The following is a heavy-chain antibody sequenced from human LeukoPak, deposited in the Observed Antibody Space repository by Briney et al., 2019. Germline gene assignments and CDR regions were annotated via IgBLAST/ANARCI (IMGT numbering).Heavy chain of an antibody. D-gene: IGHD2-2*01. Sequence: GGSLRLSCAASGFTFSNAWMSWVRQAPGKGLEWVGRIKSKTDGGTTDYAAPVKGRFTISRDDSKNTLYLQMNSLKTEDTAVYYCTTHPAAVVVVPAALGYWGQGTLVTVSS. CDR3: TTHPAAVVVVPAALGY. CDR2: IKSKTDGGTT. V-gene: IGHV3-15*01. J-gene: IGHJ4*02. CDR1: GFTFSNAW.